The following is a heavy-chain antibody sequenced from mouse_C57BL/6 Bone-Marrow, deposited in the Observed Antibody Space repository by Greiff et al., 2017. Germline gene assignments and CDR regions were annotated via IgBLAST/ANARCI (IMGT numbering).Heavy chain of an antibody. CDR1: GYAFTNYL. CDR2: IYPGSGGT. D-gene: IGHD2-2*01. V-gene: IGHV1-54*01. J-gene: IGHJ4*01. CDR3: AGWAGLRRSMDY. Sequence: QVQLQQSGAELVRPGTSVKVSCKASGYAFTNYLIEWVKQRPGQGLEWIGVIYPGSGGTNYNEKFKGKATLTADKSSSTAYMQLSSLTSGDSAVYFCAGWAGLRRSMDYWGQGTSVTVSS.